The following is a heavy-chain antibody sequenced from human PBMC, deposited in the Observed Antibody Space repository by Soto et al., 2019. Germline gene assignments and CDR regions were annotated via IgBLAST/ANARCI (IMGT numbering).Heavy chain of an antibody. D-gene: IGHD2-15*01. J-gene: IGHJ3*02. CDR3: ARWCSGGNCYSAFDI. V-gene: IGHV3-21*01. Sequence: GGSLRLSCAASGFTFSTYSMNWVRQAPGKGLEWVSSISSSSSYIYYADSVKGRFTISRDNAKNSLYLQMNSLRAEDTAVYYCARWCSGGNCYSAFDIWGQGTMVTVSS. CDR2: ISSSSSYI. CDR1: GFTFSTYS.